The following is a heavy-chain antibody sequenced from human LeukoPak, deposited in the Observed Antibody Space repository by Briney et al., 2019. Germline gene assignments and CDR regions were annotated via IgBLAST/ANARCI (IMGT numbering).Heavy chain of an antibody. CDR2: INSDGSST. CDR3: AKDDPGSYGPDDLDY. CDR1: GFTLSNFW. V-gene: IGHV3-74*01. D-gene: IGHD5-18*01. Sequence: GGSLRLSCAASGFTLSNFWMHWVRQAPGKGLVWVSRINSDGSSTSYADSVKGRFTISRDNAKNTLYLQMNSLRADDTLVYYSAKDDPGSYGPDDLDYWGQGTLVTVSS. J-gene: IGHJ4*02.